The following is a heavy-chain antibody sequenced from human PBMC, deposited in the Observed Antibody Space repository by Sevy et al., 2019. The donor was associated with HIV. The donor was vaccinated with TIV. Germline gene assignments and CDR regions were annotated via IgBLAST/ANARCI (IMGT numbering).Heavy chain of an antibody. CDR2: IYYSGST. D-gene: IGHD4-4*01. CDR3: ASVLHSNSFDF. J-gene: IGHJ4*02. V-gene: IGHV4-39*01. Sequence: SETLSLTCTVSGRSISSSSYYWGWIRQPPGKGLEWIGSIYYSGSTYYNPSLKSRVTISVDTSKNKFSLRRSSVTAGDTAVYYCASVLHSNSFDFWGQGTLVPVSS. CDR1: GRSISSSSYY.